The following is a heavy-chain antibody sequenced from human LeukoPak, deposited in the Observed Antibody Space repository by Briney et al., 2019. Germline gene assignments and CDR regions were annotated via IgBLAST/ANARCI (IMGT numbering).Heavy chain of an antibody. Sequence: PSETLSLTCTVSGYSISSGYYWGWIRQPPGKGLEWIGSIYHSGSTYYNPSLKSRVTISVDTSKNQFSLKLSSVTDADTAVYYCARDGGLLYYDFWSGYTFDYWGQGTLVTVSS. CDR1: GYSISSGYY. D-gene: IGHD3-3*01. CDR3: ARDGGLLYYDFWSGYTFDY. CDR2: IYHSGST. V-gene: IGHV4-38-2*02. J-gene: IGHJ4*02.